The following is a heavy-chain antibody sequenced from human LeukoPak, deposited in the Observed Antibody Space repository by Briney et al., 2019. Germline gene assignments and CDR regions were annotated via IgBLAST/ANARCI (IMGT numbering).Heavy chain of an antibody. D-gene: IGHD1-7*01. Sequence: SVKVSXKASGGTFSSYAISWMRQAPGQGLEWMGGIIPIFGTANYAQNFQGRVTITADESTSTAYMELSSLRSEDTAAYYCARVNWQVTQRTITGTTGEFDYWGQGTLVTVSS. J-gene: IGHJ4*02. CDR2: IIPIFGTA. CDR1: GGTFSSYA. CDR3: ARVNWQVTQRTITGTTGEFDY. V-gene: IGHV1-69*01.